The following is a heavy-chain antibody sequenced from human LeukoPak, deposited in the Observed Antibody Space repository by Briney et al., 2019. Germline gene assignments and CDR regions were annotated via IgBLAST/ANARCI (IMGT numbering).Heavy chain of an antibody. CDR1: GFTFSSYW. Sequence: GSLRLSCAASGFTFSSYWMHWVRQAPGKGLVWVSRISPDGRSTTYADSVKGRFTISRDNAKNTLYLQMNSLGAEDTAVYYGARAHDGNYGRFDNWGQGTLVTVSS. CDR2: ISPDGRST. CDR3: ARAHDGNYGRFDN. V-gene: IGHV3-74*01. D-gene: IGHD1-7*01. J-gene: IGHJ4*02.